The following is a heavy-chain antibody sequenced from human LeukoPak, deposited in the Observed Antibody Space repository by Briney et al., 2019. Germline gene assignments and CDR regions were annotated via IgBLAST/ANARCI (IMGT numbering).Heavy chain of an antibody. J-gene: IGHJ4*02. CDR1: GFAFSAFY. D-gene: IGHD2-15*01. CDR2: IRSKPSSYTT. CDR3: IRQACSGGSCSYVDY. Sequence: GGSLTLSCAASGFAFSAFYMHWVRQASGRGLEWVGLIRSKPSSYTTVYAASVKGRFTISRDDSKNTAYLQMNSLKAEDTAVYYCIRQACSGGSCSYVDYWGQGTLVTVSS. V-gene: IGHV3-73*01.